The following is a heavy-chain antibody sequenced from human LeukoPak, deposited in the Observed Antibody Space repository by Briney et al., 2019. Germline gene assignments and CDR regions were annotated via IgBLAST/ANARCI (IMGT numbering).Heavy chain of an antibody. Sequence: HPGGSLRLSCAASGFTFSSHWMHWVRQAPGKGLVWVSRISENRYTTNCADSVKGRFTISRDNAKNTVYLQMNSLRVEDTAVYYCARDIVIGPGSCLDWGQGTLVTVSS. D-gene: IGHD3-10*01. J-gene: IGHJ4*02. CDR3: ARDIVIGPGSCLD. V-gene: IGHV3-74*01. CDR1: GFTFSSHW. CDR2: ISENRYTT.